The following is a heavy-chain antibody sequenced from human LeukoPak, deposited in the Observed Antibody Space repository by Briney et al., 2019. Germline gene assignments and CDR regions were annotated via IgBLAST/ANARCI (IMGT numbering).Heavy chain of an antibody. V-gene: IGHV3-7*01. CDR1: GFTFTNYW. J-gene: IGHJ6*02. CDR2: IKEDESEK. D-gene: IGHD2-21*01. Sequence: PGGSLRLSFAASGFTFTNYWMSWVRQAPGKGLEWVAHIKEDESEKYYVDSVKGRFTISRDNAKNSLNLQMNSLRAEDTAVYYCARCMTQSIYYYGMDVWGQGTTVTVSS. CDR3: ARCMTQSIYYYGMDV.